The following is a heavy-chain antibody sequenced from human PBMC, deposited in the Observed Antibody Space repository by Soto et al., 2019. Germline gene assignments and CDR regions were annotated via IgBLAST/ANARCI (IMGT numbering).Heavy chain of an antibody. CDR1: GGSVSRGDSY. CDR3: ARYFYSSSGETWFDP. J-gene: IGHJ5*02. V-gene: IGHV4-61*08. D-gene: IGHD3-22*01. CDR2: LWYGVTT. Sequence: QVQLQESGTGVVKPSETLSLTCTVSGGSVSRGDSYCSWFRQSPGKRLEWIGDLWYGVTTNYNTSFMRRVTISLDPSKNQFYLKLASVTAEDTAVYYCARYFYSSSGETWFDPCCQGPLVNVSS.